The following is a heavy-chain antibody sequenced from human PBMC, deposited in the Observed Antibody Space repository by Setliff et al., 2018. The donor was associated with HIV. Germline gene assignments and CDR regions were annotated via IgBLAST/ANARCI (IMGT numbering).Heavy chain of an antibody. D-gene: IGHD4-17*01. CDR3: ARGTTLNVVPDAFDI. CDR2: IYYTGST. CDR1: GGSMSSYY. J-gene: IGHJ3*02. V-gene: IGHV4-59*08. Sequence: SETLSLTCTVSGGSMSSYYWSWIRQPPGKGLEWIGSIYYTGSTDYNPSLMSRVTITLDTSKNQISLRLNSLTAADTAVYYCARGTTLNVVPDAFDIWGQGTMVTVSS.